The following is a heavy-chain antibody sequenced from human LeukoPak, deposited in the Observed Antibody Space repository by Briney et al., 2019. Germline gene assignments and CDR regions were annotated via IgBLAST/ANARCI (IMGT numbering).Heavy chain of an antibody. V-gene: IGHV4-59*08. CDR1: GASISSYY. CDR3: ARHPELYFFDY. CDR2: ISYSGST. D-gene: IGHD3-10*01. Sequence: SSETLSLTCTVSGASISSYYWSWIRQPPGKGLEWIGYISYSGSTNYNPSLKSRVTISADTSKNQVSLSLSSVTAADTAVYYCARHPELYFFDYWGQGTLVTVSS. J-gene: IGHJ4*02.